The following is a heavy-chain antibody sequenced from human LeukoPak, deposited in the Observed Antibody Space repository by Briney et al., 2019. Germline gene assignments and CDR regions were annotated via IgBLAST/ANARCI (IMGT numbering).Heavy chain of an antibody. J-gene: IGHJ4*02. D-gene: IGHD3-22*01. Sequence: GGSLRLSCAATGFIFRNYWMSWVRQAPGKGLEYVSAISSNGGSTYYADSVKGRFTISRDNSKNTLYLQMSSLRAEDTAVYYCVMIVVVRWGQGTLVTVSS. V-gene: IGHV3-64D*06. CDR2: ISSNGGST. CDR1: GFIFRNYW. CDR3: VMIVVVR.